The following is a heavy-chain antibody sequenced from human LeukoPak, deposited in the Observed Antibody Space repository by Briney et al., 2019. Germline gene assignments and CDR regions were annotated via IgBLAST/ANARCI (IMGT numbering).Heavy chain of an antibody. D-gene: IGHD4-11*01. CDR3: AHSDDYSNTIDY. CDR2: IIPIFGTA. J-gene: IGHJ4*02. Sequence: ASVKVSCKASGGTFISYAISWVRQAPGEGREGMGGIIPIFGTANYAQKFQGRVTITTDETTSTAYMELSSLRSDDTAVYYCAHSDDYSNTIDYWGQGTLVTVSS. CDR1: GGTFISYA. V-gene: IGHV1-69*05.